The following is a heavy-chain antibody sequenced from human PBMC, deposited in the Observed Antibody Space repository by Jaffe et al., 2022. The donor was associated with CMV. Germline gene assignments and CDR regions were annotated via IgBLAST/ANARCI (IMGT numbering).Heavy chain of an antibody. CDR2: ISSGGGTK. D-gene: IGHD1-26*01. V-gene: IGHV3-23*04. Sequence: EVHLVESGGGLVQPGGSLRLSCAASGFTFSNYAMSWVRQAPGKGLEWVSSISSGGGTKYHADSVRGRFTISRDNSKNTVYLQMNGLRAEDSAVYYCAKDYSGSYLGNLMDPWGQGTLVTVSS. CDR1: GFTFSNYA. CDR3: AKDYSGSYLGNLMDP. J-gene: IGHJ5*02.